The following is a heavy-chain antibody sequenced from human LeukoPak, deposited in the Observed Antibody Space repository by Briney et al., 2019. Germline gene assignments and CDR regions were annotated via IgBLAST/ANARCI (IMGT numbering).Heavy chain of an antibody. Sequence: LGESLKISCKGSGYSFTSYWIGWVRQMPGKGLEWMGIIYPGDSDTRYSPSFQGQVTISADKSISTAYLQWSSLKASDTAMYYCASSNIRFGELSRFDYWGQGTLVTVSS. D-gene: IGHD3-10*01. CDR3: ASSNIRFGELSRFDY. J-gene: IGHJ4*02. CDR2: IYPGDSDT. V-gene: IGHV5-51*01. CDR1: GYSFTSYW.